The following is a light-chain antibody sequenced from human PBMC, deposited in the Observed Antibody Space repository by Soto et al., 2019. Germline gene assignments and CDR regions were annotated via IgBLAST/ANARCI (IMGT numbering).Light chain of an antibody. CDR2: LGS. CDR1: QNLLHSNGYNY. Sequence: VMTKYPLSLPVTPGEPASISCRSSQNLLHSNGYNYLDWYLQKPGQSPQLLIFLGSNRASGVPDRFSGSGSGTDFTLKISRVEAEDVGVYYCMQSLQTPLTFGGGPKVDIK. J-gene: IGKJ4*01. CDR3: MQSLQTPLT. V-gene: IGKV2-28*01.